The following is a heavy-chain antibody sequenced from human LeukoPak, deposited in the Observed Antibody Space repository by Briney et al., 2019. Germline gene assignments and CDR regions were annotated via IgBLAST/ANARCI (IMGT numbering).Heavy chain of an antibody. CDR3: ARERVLRWYYYGMDV. CDR2: ISSSSSTI. CDR1: GFTFSSYW. V-gene: IGHV3-48*04. J-gene: IGHJ6*02. Sequence: QPGGSLRLSCAASGFTFSSYWMSWVRQAPGKGLEWVSYISSSSSTIYYADSVKGRFTISRDNAKNSLYLQMNSLRAEDTAVYYCARERVLRWYYYGMDVWGQGTTVTVSS. D-gene: IGHD4-23*01.